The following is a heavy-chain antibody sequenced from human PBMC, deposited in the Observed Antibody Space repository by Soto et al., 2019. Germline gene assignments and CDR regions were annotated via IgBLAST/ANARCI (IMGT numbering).Heavy chain of an antibody. V-gene: IGHV1-18*01. D-gene: IGHD5-18*01. CDR1: GYTFYSHS. CDR2: INADYGNT. Sequence: QAQLVQSGAEVRKPGASVKVSCKASGYTFYSHSISWVRQAPGQGLEWMGRINADYGNTQYAQKFRGRVTMTTDTSTTTVYMGRTNLRSDDTAVYYCARCIQGDYYYGMDVWGQGTTVTVSS. CDR3: ARCIQGDYYYGMDV. J-gene: IGHJ6*02.